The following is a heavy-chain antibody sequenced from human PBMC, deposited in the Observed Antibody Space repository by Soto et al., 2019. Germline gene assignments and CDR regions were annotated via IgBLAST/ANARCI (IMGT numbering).Heavy chain of an antibody. V-gene: IGHV4-34*01. CDR3: ARSPKRKAGSYFQH. CDR1: GGSFSGYY. D-gene: IGHD6-25*01. CDR2: INHSGST. Sequence: QVQLQQWGAGLLKPTETLSLTCAVYGGSFSGYYWSWIRQPPGKGLEWIGEINHSGSTNYNPSLTSRVTISVDTSKNQFSLKLSSVTAADTAVYYCARSPKRKAGSYFQHWGQGTLVTVSS. J-gene: IGHJ1*01.